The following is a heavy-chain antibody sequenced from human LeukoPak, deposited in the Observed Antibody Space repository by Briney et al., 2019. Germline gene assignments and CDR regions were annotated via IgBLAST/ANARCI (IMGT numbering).Heavy chain of an antibody. J-gene: IGHJ4*02. CDR2: INHSGST. V-gene: IGHV4-34*01. CDR1: GGSFSGYY. D-gene: IGHD5-24*01. Sequence: KPSETLSLTCAVYGGSFSGYYWSWIRQPPGKGLEWIGEINHSGSTNYNPSLKSRVTISVDTSKNQFSLKLSSVTAADTAVYYCARVDSSRVEMATITGACDYWGQGTLVTVSS. CDR3: ARVDSSRVEMATITGACDY.